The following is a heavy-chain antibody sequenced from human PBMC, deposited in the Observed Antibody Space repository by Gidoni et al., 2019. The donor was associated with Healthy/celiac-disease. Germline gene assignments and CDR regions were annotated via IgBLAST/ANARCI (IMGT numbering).Heavy chain of an antibody. CDR2: ISGSGGST. J-gene: IGHJ4*02. V-gene: IGHV3-23*01. D-gene: IGHD6-6*01. Sequence: SWVRQAPGKGLEWVSAISGSGGSTYYADSVKGRFTISRDNSKNTLYLQMNSLRAEDTAVYYCAKPPGSSSSWVDYWGQGTLVTVSS. CDR3: AKPPGSSSSWVDY.